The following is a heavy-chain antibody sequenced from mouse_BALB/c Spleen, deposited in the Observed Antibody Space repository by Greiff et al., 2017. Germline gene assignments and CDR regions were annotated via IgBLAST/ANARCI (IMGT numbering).Heavy chain of an antibody. CDR2: IWAGGST. Sequence: VQLQQSGPGLVAPSQSLSITCTVSGFSLTSYGVHWVRQPPGKGLEWLGVIWAGGSTNYNSALMSRLSLSKDNSKSQVFLKMNSLQTDDTAMYYCARVSTVASYAMDYWGQGTSVTVSS. J-gene: IGHJ4*01. D-gene: IGHD1-1*01. V-gene: IGHV2-9*02. CDR1: GFSLTSYG. CDR3: ARVSTVASYAMDY.